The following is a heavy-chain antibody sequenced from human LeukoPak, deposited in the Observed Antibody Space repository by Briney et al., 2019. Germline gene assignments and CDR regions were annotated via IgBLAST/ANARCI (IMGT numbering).Heavy chain of an antibody. J-gene: IGHJ4*02. Sequence: PGRSLRLSCAASDLTFSRYSMTWIRQAPGKGLQWISSISGSDDYSYYADSVKGRFTISRDNSRYTVFLHMNSLGAEDTAVYYCAKDLLGSGWYYFAHWGQGTLVTVSS. V-gene: IGHV3-23*01. CDR3: AKDLLGSGWYYFAH. D-gene: IGHD6-13*01. CDR1: DLTFSRYS. CDR2: ISGSDDYS.